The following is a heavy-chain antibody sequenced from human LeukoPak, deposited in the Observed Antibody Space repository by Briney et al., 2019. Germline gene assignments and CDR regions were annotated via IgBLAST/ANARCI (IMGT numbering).Heavy chain of an antibody. V-gene: IGHV1-2*02. J-gene: IGHJ4*02. CDR2: INPNSGGT. CDR1: GYTFTSYG. Sequence: GASVEVSCKASGYTFTSYGISWVRQAPGQGLEWMGWINPNSGGTNYAQKFQGRVTMTRDTSISTVYMELSTLTSDDTAVYYCARNEPSDYWGQGTLVTVSS. CDR3: ARNEPSDY.